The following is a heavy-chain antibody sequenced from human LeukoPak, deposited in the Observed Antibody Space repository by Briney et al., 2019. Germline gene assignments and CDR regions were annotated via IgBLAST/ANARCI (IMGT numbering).Heavy chain of an antibody. CDR1: GFTFSSYG. D-gene: IGHD5-18*01. Sequence: PGGSLRLSCAASGFTFSSYGMHWVRQAPGKGLEWVASINEDGGEIHYVDSVKGRFTISRDNSKNTLYLQMNSLRAEDTAVYYCARIRASYRGYSYADFDYWGQGTLVTVSS. V-gene: IGHV3-30*02. CDR3: ARIRASYRGYSYADFDY. J-gene: IGHJ4*02. CDR2: INEDGGEI.